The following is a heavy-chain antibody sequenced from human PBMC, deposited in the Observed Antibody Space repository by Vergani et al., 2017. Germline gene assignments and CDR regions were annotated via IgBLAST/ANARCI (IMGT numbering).Heavy chain of an antibody. D-gene: IGHD3-22*01. CDR1: GYSFTSYW. Sequence: EVQLVPSGAEVKKPGESLKISCKGSGYSFTSYWIGWVRQMPGKGLEWMGIIYPGDSDTRYSPSFQGQVTISADKSISTAYLQWSSLKASDTAMYYCASSGYYDSSGYLNYFDYWGQGTLVTVSS. CDR2: IYPGDSDT. V-gene: IGHV5-51*01. J-gene: IGHJ4*02. CDR3: ASSGYYDSSGYLNYFDY.